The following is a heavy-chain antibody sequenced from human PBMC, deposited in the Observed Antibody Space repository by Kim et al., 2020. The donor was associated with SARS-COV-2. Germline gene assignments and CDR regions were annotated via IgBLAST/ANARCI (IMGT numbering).Heavy chain of an antibody. V-gene: IGHV3-53*01. CDR2: IYTNDRT. CDR3: ARGFDRAKSGY. J-gene: IGHJ4*02. Sequence: GGSLRLSCAASGLTVSSSHMTWARQAPGKGLEWVSVIYTNDRTFYGDSVKGRFIISRDDSKNTVYLQMNSLRAEDTAVYFCARGFDRAKSGYWGRGTLVTVSS. D-gene: IGHD1-26*01. CDR1: GLTVSSSH.